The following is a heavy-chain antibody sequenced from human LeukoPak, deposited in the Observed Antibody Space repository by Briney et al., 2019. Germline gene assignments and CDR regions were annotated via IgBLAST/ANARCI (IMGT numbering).Heavy chain of an antibody. CDR2: IYYSGST. V-gene: IGHV4-39*01. CDR3: ARLTGYYYTLYNYYFDY. Sequence: SETLSLTCTVSGGSINSTSYYWTWIRQPPGKGLEWIGTIYYSGSTYYNPSLNSRLTISVDTSKNQFSLKLRSATAADTAVYYCARLTGYYYTLYNYYFDYWGQGTLVTVSS. J-gene: IGHJ4*02. CDR1: GGSINSTSYY. D-gene: IGHD3-22*01.